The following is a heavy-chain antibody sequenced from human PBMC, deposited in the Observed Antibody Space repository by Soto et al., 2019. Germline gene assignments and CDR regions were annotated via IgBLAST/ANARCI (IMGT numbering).Heavy chain of an antibody. Sequence: PGGSLRLSCAASGFTFSSYGMHWVRQAPGKGLEWVAVISYDGSNKYYADSVKGRFTISRDNSKNTVHLQMNSLRAEDTAVYYCAREEGSSSWYEWSASGWFDPWGQGTLVTVSS. CDR2: ISYDGSNK. D-gene: IGHD6-13*01. CDR1: GFTFSSYG. V-gene: IGHV3-30*03. J-gene: IGHJ5*02. CDR3: AREEGSSSWYEWSASGWFDP.